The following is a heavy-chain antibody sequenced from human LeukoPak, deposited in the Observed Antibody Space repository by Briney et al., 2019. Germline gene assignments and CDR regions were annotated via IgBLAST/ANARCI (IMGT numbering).Heavy chain of an antibody. CDR3: AKDGELGAYSYGPRGNFDY. CDR2: ISGRDGST. J-gene: IGHJ4*02. D-gene: IGHD5-18*01. CDR1: GFSFSSYA. Sequence: GGSLRLSCAASGFSFSSYAMSWVRQAPGKGLEWVSGISGRDGSTYYADSVKGRFTISRDISKNTLYLQMNSLRAEDTAVYYCAKDGELGAYSYGPRGNFDYWGQGTLVTVSS. V-gene: IGHV3-23*01.